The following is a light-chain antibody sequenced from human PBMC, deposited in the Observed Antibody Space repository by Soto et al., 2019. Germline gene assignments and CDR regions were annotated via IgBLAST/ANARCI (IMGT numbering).Light chain of an antibody. Sequence: EIVLMQSPGTLSLSPGERATLSCRASQTMTRAYVAWYQQKPGQAPRLLIYAASYRATGISAKFSGSGSVTDFSRPISRLEPADSAVYYCHQYHSPPQTFGQGTKVEIK. CDR1: QTMTRAY. CDR2: AAS. J-gene: IGKJ2*01. CDR3: HQYHSPPQT. V-gene: IGKV3-20*01.